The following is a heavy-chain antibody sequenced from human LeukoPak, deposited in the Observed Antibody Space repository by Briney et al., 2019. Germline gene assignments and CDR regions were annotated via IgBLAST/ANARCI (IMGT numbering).Heavy chain of an antibody. D-gene: IGHD6-13*01. J-gene: IGHJ4*02. CDR2: ITVSGGNT. CDR1: GFTFANYP. V-gene: IGHV3-23*01. Sequence: GGSLRLSCAASGFTFANYPMIWVRQAPGKGLEWVSSITVSGGNTYYAASVKGRFTISRDNSKNTLYLQVNSLRAEDTAIYYCAKLLVATGTDYWGQGTLVTVSS. CDR3: AKLLVATGTDY.